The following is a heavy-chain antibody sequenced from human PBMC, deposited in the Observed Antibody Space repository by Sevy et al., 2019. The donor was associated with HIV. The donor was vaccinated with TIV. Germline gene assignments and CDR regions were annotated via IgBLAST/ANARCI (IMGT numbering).Heavy chain of an antibody. J-gene: IGHJ5*02. Sequence: KQSQTLSLTCTVSRASISNYFWTWIRQPLGKGLGGFGYMYNSGSTNYNPSPKSRVTMSVDTSKSQFSLKLTSVTAADTAFYYCARYYYDSSGPGSWFDLWGQGILVTVSS. CDR3: ARYYYDSSGPGSWFDL. D-gene: IGHD3-22*01. V-gene: IGHV4-59*01. CDR1: RASISNYF. CDR2: MYNSGST.